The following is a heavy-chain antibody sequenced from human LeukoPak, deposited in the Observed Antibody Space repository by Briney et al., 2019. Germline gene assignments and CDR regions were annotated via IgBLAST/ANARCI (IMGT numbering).Heavy chain of an antibody. V-gene: IGHV1-69*01. CDR2: IIPIFGTA. Sequence: SVKVSCTASGGTFSSYAISWVRQAPGQGLEWMGGIIPIFGTANYAQKFQGRVTITADESTSTAYMELSSLRSEDMAVCYCAREPTLSYYYGNYFDYWGQGTLVTVSS. CDR3: AREPTLSYYYGNYFDY. D-gene: IGHD3-10*01. J-gene: IGHJ4*02. CDR1: GGTFSSYA.